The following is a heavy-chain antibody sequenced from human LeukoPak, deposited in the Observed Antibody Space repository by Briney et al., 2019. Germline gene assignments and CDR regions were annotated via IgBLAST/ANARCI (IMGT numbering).Heavy chain of an antibody. Sequence: GGSLRLSCAASGFTFSSYAMSWVRQAPGKGLEWVSAISGSGGSTYYADSVKGRFTISRDNSKNTLYLQMNSLRAEDTAVYYCAKASGHYGSGSYFDKFDYWGQGTLATVSS. CDR2: ISGSGGST. CDR1: GFTFSSYA. J-gene: IGHJ4*02. V-gene: IGHV3-23*01. CDR3: AKASGHYGSGSYFDKFDY. D-gene: IGHD3-10*01.